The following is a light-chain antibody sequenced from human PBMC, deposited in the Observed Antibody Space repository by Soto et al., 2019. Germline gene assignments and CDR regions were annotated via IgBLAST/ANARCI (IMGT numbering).Light chain of an antibody. V-gene: IGLV2-14*01. J-gene: IGLJ1*01. CDR3: SSFTGSTPLYV. CDR1: SSDVGGFRY. CDR2: EVS. Sequence: QSSITQPASVSGSPGQSITISCTGTSSDVGGFRYVSWYQQHPGKAPKLMIYEVSNRPSGVSNRFSGSKSGNTASLTISGLQAEDEADYYCSSFTGSTPLYVFGTGTKVTVL.